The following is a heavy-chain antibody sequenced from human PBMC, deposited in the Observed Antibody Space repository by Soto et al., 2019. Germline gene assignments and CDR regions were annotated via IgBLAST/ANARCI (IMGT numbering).Heavy chain of an antibody. CDR2: ITDGGDT. V-gene: IGHV3-23*01. CDR1: GFTFSSYA. J-gene: IGHJ4*02. CDR3: AKSPLHHFAY. Sequence: PGGSLRLSCAASGFTFSSYAMSWVRQAPGKGLEWVSVITDGGDTYYADSVKGRFTISRDNSKNTVYLQMNSLRAEDTATYYCAKSPLHHFAYWGQGALVTVSS.